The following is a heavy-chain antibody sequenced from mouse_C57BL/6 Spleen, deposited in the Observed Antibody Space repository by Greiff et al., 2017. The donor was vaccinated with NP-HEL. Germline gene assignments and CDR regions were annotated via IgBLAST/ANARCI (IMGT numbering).Heavy chain of an antibody. CDR1: GYTFTSYW. V-gene: IGHV1-59*01. CDR2: IDPSDSYT. Sequence: VQLPQPGAELVRPGTSVKLSCKASGYTFTSYWMHWVKQRPGQGLEWIGVIDPSDSYTNYNQKFKGKATLTVDTSSSTAYMQLSSLTSEDSAVYYGARNCYYDGSDYFDYWGQGTTLTVSS. D-gene: IGHD1-1*01. J-gene: IGHJ2*01. CDR3: ARNCYYDGSDYFDY.